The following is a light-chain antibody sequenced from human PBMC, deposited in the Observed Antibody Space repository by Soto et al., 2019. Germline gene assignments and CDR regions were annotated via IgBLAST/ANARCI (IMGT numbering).Light chain of an antibody. CDR2: VAS. J-gene: IGKJ5*01. V-gene: IGKV1-9*01. CDR3: QQLNSFPIT. Sequence: MQLTQSPSSLSASVGDRVTITCRASQGISSYLTWYQQKPGKAPKVLIYVASTLQSGVPSRFSGSGSGTDFTLTISSLQPEDSATYYCQQLNSFPITFGQGTRLEIK. CDR1: QGISSY.